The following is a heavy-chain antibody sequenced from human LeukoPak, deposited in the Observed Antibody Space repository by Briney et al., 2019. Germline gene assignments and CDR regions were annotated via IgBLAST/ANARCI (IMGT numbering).Heavy chain of an antibody. J-gene: IGHJ5*02. D-gene: IGHD2-2*02. V-gene: IGHV4-39*07. CDR1: GGSISSSSYY. CDR2: IYYSGST. Sequence: SETLSLTCTVSGGSISSSSYYWGWIRQPPGKGLEWIGSIYYSGSTYYNPSLKSRVTMSVDTSKNQFSLKLTSVTAADTAVYYCARAGYCSSSSCYTSYWFDPWGQGTLVTVSS. CDR3: ARAGYCSSSSCYTSYWFDP.